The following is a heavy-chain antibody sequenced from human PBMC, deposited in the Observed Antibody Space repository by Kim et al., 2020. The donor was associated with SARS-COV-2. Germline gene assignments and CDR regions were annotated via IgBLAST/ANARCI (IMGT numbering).Heavy chain of an antibody. CDR3: ARLASTSSGDAMYV. CDR2: IYPGDSDT. J-gene: IGHJ6*02. V-gene: IGHV5-51*07. CDR1: GYNFITYW. Sequence: GESLKISCKGSGYNFITYWIGWVYQMPGKGLEWMGIIYPGDSDTRYSPSFQGQVTISADKSISTAYLQWSSLKASDTAMYYCARLASTSSGDAMYVWGQGTTVTVSS. D-gene: IGHD6-25*01.